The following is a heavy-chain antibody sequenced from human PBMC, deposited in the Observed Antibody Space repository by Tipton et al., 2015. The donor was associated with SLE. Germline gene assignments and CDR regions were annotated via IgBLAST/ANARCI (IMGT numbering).Heavy chain of an antibody. Sequence: LRLSCTVSGDSINGYYWTWIRQPPGKGLEWVGYVYSSGFSDYNPSLRSRVTISLDTSKNQFSLRLSSATAADTAVYYCARVGHGFDDSGYNSHYYYYMDVWGKGTTVTVSS. J-gene: IGHJ6*03. CDR1: GDSINGYY. D-gene: IGHD3-22*01. CDR2: VYSSGFS. V-gene: IGHV4-59*01. CDR3: ARVGHGFDDSGYNSHYYYYMDV.